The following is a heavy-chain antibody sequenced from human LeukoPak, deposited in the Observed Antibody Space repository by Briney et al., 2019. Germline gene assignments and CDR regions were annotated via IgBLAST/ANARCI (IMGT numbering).Heavy chain of an antibody. CDR2: IYPGDSDT. J-gene: IGHJ4*02. D-gene: IGHD3-10*01. Sequence: GESLKISCKGSGYNFISYWIAWVRQMPGKGLEWMGIIYPGDSDTRYSPSFQGQVTISADKSISTAYLQWSSLKASDTAMYYCAREYYYGSGSHGRLGDRGQGTLVIVSS. CDR3: AREYYYGSGSHGRLGD. V-gene: IGHV5-51*01. CDR1: GYNFISYW.